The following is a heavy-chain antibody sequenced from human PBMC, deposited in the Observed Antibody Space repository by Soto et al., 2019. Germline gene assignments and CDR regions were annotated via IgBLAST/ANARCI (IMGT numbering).Heavy chain of an antibody. Sequence: GASVKVSCKASGGTFSSYAISWVRQAPGQGLEWMGGIIPIFGTANYAQKFQGRVTITADESTSTAYMELSSLRSEDTAVYYCARARREIFGVVIHPYTNWGQGTLVTVSS. J-gene: IGHJ4*02. CDR3: ARARREIFGVVIHPYTN. D-gene: IGHD3-3*01. CDR2: IIPIFGTA. CDR1: GGTFSSYA. V-gene: IGHV1-69*13.